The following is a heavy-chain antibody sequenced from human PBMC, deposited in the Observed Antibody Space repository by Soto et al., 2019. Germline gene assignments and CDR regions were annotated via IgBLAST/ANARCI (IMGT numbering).Heavy chain of an antibody. CDR3: ARGRAPTNTVNYYYYMDV. D-gene: IGHD4-4*01. V-gene: IGHV4-34*01. CDR1: GGSFSGYY. CDR2: INHSGST. Sequence: NPSETLSLTCAVYGGSFSGYYWSWIRQPPGKGLEWIGEINHSGSTNYNPSLKSRVTISVDTSKNQFSLKLSSVTAADTAVYYCARGRAPTNTVNYYYYMDVWGKGTTVTVSS. J-gene: IGHJ6*03.